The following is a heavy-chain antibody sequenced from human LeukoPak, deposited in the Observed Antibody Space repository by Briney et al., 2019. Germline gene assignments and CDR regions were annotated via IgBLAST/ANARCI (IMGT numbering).Heavy chain of an antibody. CDR2: IILLFGTA. CDR3: ARGSRFLDVVLVPATIGWFDP. J-gene: IGHJ5*02. CDR1: GGTFSTYA. Sequence: SVMVSCKASGGTFSTYAISWVRQAPGQGLEWLGGIILLFGTADYAQKFQGRVTITADESTSTDYMELSSLRSEDTAVYYCARGSRFLDVVLVPATIGWFDPWGQGTLVTVSS. V-gene: IGHV1-69*13. D-gene: IGHD2-2*01.